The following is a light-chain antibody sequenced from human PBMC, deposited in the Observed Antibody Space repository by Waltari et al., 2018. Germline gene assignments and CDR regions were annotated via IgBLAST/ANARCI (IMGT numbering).Light chain of an antibody. CDR1: QRMSSN. CDR2: GVS. Sequence: ETMMTQSPDTLSVSQGERATLSCRASQRMSSNLAWYQQKPGQAPRLLIFGVSTRATGIPARFSGSGSATEFTLTISSLESEDFGIYYCQQYNNWPPEMYTFGQGTKLDI. CDR3: QQYNNWPPEMYT. J-gene: IGKJ2*01. V-gene: IGKV3D-15*01.